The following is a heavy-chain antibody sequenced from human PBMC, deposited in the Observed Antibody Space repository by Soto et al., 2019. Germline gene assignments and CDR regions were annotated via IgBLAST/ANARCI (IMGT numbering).Heavy chain of an antibody. CDR2: MNPNIGNT. CDR3: AIALINYYDSSGYYPPFDY. CDR1: GYTFTSYD. Sequence: ASVKVSCKASGYTFTSYDINWVRQATGQGLEWMGWMNPNIGNTGYAQKFQGRVTMTRNTSISTAYMELSSLRSEDTAVYYCAIALINYYDSSGYYPPFDYWGQGTLVTVSS. D-gene: IGHD3-22*01. J-gene: IGHJ4*02. V-gene: IGHV1-8*01.